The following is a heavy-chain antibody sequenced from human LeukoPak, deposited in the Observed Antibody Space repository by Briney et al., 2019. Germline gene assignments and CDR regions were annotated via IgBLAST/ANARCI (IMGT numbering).Heavy chain of an antibody. CDR2: ISSSGSTI. CDR1: GFSFNTYG. J-gene: IGHJ6*03. CDR3: ARHYYYYYMDV. V-gene: IGHV3-48*04. Sequence: GGSLRLSCAASGFSFNTYGMSWVRQAPGKGLEWVSYISSSGSTIYYADSVKGRFTISRDNAKNSLYLQMNSLRAEDTAVYYCARHYYYYYMDVWGKGTTVTVSS.